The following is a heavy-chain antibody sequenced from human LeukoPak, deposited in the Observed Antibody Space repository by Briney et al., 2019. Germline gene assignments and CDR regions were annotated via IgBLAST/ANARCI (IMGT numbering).Heavy chain of an antibody. Sequence: PGGSLRLSCAASGFTFSSYEMNWVRQAPGKGLEWVSYISSSGSTIYYADSVKGRFTISRDNAKNSLYLQMNSLRAEDTAVYYCARGNPMLGSLDYWGQGTLVTVSS. D-gene: IGHD3-16*01. CDR2: ISSSGSTI. CDR1: GFTFSSYE. CDR3: ARGNPMLGSLDY. J-gene: IGHJ4*02. V-gene: IGHV3-48*03.